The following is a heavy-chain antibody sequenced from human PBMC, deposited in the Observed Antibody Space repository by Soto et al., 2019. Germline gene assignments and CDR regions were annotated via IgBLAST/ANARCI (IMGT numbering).Heavy chain of an antibody. D-gene: IGHD2-2*01. CDR3: ARQLVGSTRGNFDY. J-gene: IGHJ4*01. CDR2: IYPYDSDT. V-gene: IGHV5-51*01. CDR1: GYRFPSYW. Sequence: LGEPLKSSCKTSGYRFPSYWIGWVRQLPGKGMEWMGDIYPYDSDTRYSPSFQGQVTISADTSITTSFLQWSGLRASDTGMYFCARQLVGSTRGNFDYWGQGALVTVSS.